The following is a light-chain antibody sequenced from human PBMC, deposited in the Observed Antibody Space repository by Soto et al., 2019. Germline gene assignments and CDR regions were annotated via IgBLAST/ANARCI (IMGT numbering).Light chain of an antibody. CDR2: AAS. Sequence: DIQMSQSPASLSASVGERVTITCRASQSISSYLNWYQQKPGKAPKLLICAASSLQSGVPSRFSGSGSGTDFTLTVSSLQPEDFATYYCQQSYSTPSWTFGQGTKVAI. V-gene: IGKV1-39*01. CDR3: QQSYSTPSWT. CDR1: QSISSY. J-gene: IGKJ1*01.